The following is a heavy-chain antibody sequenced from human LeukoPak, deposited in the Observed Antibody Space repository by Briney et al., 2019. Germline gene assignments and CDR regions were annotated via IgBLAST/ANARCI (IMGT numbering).Heavy chain of an antibody. V-gene: IGHV4-4*09. Sequence: PSETLSLTCTVSGGSISSYYWSWIRQPPGKGLEWIGYIYTSGSTNYNPSLKSRVTISVDTSKNQFSLKLSSVTAADTAVYYCARLAVYSSPYYYYYMDVWGKGTTVTVS. CDR2: IYTSGST. CDR1: GGSISSYY. D-gene: IGHD6-13*01. CDR3: ARLAVYSSPYYYYYMDV. J-gene: IGHJ6*03.